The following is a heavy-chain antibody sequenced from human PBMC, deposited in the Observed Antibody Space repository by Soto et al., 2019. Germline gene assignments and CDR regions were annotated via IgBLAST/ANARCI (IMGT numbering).Heavy chain of an antibody. V-gene: IGHV1-69*01. Sequence: QVQLVQSGAEVKKPGSSVKVSCKASGGSLSNYVITWVRQAPGQGLEYMGGIIPLAGTGNYAQKFQGRVTITADESTSTAYLELRSLRSEDTAVYYCAREGCSGSYYPNCGQGTLVTVSS. CDR2: IIPLAGTG. D-gene: IGHD1-26*01. CDR3: AREGCSGSYYPN. CDR1: GGSLSNYV. J-gene: IGHJ4*02.